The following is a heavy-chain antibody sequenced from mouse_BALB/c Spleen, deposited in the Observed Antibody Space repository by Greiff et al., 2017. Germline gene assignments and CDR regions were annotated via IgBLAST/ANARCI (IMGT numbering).Heavy chain of an antibody. V-gene: IGHV5-4*02. CDR3: ARDKDDGSSSWFAY. CDR2: ISDGGSYT. CDR1: GFTFRDYY. Sequence: EVKLVESGGGLVKPGGSLKLSCAASGFTFRDYYMYWVRPTPEKRLEWVATISDGGSYTYYPDSVKGRFTISRDNAKNNLYLQMSSLKSEDTAMYYCARDKDDGSSSWFAYWGQGTLVTVSA. D-gene: IGHD1-1*01. J-gene: IGHJ3*01.